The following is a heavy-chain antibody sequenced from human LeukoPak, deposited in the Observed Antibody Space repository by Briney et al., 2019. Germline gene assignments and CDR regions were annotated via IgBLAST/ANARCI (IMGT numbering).Heavy chain of an antibody. Sequence: PGGSLRLSCAASGFTFSSYEMNWVRQAPGKGLEWVSYISSSGSTIYYADSVKGRFTISRDNSKNTLYLQMNSLRAEDTAVYYCAKFSYYYDSSGYNWFDPWGQGTLVTVSS. J-gene: IGHJ5*02. CDR2: ISSSGSTI. CDR1: GFTFSSYE. V-gene: IGHV3-48*03. D-gene: IGHD3-22*01. CDR3: AKFSYYYDSSGYNWFDP.